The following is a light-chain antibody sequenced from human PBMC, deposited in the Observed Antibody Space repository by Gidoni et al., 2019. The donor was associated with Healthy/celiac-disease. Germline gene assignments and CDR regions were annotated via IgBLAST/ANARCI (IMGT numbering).Light chain of an antibody. CDR2: DVS. CDR1: NSHVGGYNY. V-gene: IGLV2-14*03. J-gene: IGLJ1*01. CDR3: SSYTISSTLRV. Sequence: QSAMTQPASVSGSPGQSTTISCTGTNSHVGGYNYVSWYQQHPGKAPKLMIYDVSNRPSGVSNRFSGSRSGNTASLTSSVLQAEDEADYYCSSYTISSTLRVFGTGTKVTVL.